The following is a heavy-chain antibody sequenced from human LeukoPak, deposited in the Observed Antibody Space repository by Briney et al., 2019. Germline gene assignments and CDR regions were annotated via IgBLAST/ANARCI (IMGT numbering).Heavy chain of an antibody. CDR3: ARGDCTTTSCYLFDY. Sequence: GGSLRLSCAASGFTFSSYSMSWVRQAPGKGLDWVSSISSSSSTIYHADSVKGRFTISRDNAKNSLYLQMNSLRAEDTALYYCARGDCTTTSCYLFDYWGQGTLVTVSS. CDR1: GFTFSSYS. V-gene: IGHV3-21*01. J-gene: IGHJ4*02. D-gene: IGHD2-2*01. CDR2: ISSSSSTI.